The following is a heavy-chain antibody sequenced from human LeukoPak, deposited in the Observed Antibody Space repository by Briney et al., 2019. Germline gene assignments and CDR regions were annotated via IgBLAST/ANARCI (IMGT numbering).Heavy chain of an antibody. V-gene: IGHV3-74*01. J-gene: IGHJ4*02. Sequence: PGGSLRLSCAASGFTFSSYWMHWVRQAPGKGLVWVSRINSDGSSTSYADSVKGRFTISRDNAKNTLYLQMNSLRAEDTAVYYRARVGGYSYGYVDYWGQGTLVTVSS. D-gene: IGHD5-18*01. CDR1: GFTFSSYW. CDR3: ARVGGYSYGYVDY. CDR2: INSDGSST.